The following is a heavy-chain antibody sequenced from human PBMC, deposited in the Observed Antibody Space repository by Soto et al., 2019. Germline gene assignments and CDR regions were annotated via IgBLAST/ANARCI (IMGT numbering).Heavy chain of an antibody. CDR2: ISGSGRST. D-gene: IGHD1-1*01. Sequence: EVQLLESGGGLVQPGGSLRLSCAASGFTFSSYAMSWVRQAPGKGLEWVSAISGSGRSTYYADSVKGRFTISRDNSXNTLYLQMNSLRAEDTAVCYCAKEELERQGSGFDYWGQGTLVTVSS. V-gene: IGHV3-23*01. CDR1: GFTFSSYA. CDR3: AKEELERQGSGFDY. J-gene: IGHJ4*02.